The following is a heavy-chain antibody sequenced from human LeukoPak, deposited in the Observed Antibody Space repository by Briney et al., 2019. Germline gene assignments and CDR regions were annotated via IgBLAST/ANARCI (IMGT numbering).Heavy chain of an antibody. J-gene: IGHJ5*02. CDR2: ISGSGGST. Sequence: GGSLRLSCAASGFTFSSYAMSWVRQAPGKGLEWVSAISGSGGSTYYADSVKGRFTISRDNSKNTLYLQMNSLRAEDTAVYYCAKGVSGYHQYNWFDPWGQGTLVTVSS. CDR3: AKGVSGYHQYNWFDP. CDR1: GFTFSSYA. V-gene: IGHV3-23*01. D-gene: IGHD3-22*01.